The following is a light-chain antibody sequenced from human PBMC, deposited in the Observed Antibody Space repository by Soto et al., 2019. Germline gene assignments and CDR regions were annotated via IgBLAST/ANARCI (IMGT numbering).Light chain of an antibody. CDR2: GAS. Sequence: EIVMTQSPATLSVSPGERATLSCRASQTVSSKLAWYQHKPGQAPRLLIYGASTRATGIPARFSGSGSGTEFTLTISSLQSEDFAVYYCQQYNNWPPLTFGGGNKVDIK. V-gene: IGKV3-15*01. J-gene: IGKJ4*01. CDR1: QTVSSK. CDR3: QQYNNWPPLT.